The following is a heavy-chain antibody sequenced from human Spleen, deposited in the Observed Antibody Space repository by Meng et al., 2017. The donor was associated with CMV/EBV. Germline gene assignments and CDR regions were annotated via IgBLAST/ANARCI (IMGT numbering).Heavy chain of an antibody. CDR2: INFASTTI. V-gene: IGHV3-48*04. Sequence: GESLKISCAASGFTFSSYTMNWVRQAPGKGLEWLSYINFASTTIYYAASVKGRFAISRDNAKNALYLQMNTPRVEDTAVYYCARVSSGWSKKSDYWGQGTLVTVSS. CDR3: ARVSSGWSKKSDY. J-gene: IGHJ4*02. CDR1: GFTFSSYT. D-gene: IGHD6-19*01.